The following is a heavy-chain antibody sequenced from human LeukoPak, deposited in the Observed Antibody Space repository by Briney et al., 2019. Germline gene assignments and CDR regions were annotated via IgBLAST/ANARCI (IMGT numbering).Heavy chain of an antibody. CDR3: ARDLGWSGYYTRLRFDP. D-gene: IGHD3-3*01. Sequence: SVKVSCKASGGTFSSYTISWVRQAPGQGLEWMGGIIPIFGTANYAQKFQGRVTITADESTSTAYMELSSLRSEDTAVYYCARDLGWSGYYTRLRFDPWGQGTLVTVSS. CDR2: IIPIFGTA. J-gene: IGHJ5*02. CDR1: GGTFSSYT. V-gene: IGHV1-69*01.